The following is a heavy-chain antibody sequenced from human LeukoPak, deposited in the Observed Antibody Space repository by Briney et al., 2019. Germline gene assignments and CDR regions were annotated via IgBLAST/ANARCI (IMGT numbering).Heavy chain of an antibody. D-gene: IGHD3-9*01. CDR1: GYTFTSYG. V-gene: IGHV1-18*01. Sequence: GASVKVSCKASGYTFTSYGISWVRQAPGQGLEWMGWISAYNGNTNYAQKLQGRVTMTTDTSTSTAYMELRSLRSDDTAVYYSARDGDDILTGYPLYYYYYGMDVWGQGTTVTVSS. CDR2: ISAYNGNT. J-gene: IGHJ6*02. CDR3: ARDGDDILTGYPLYYYYYGMDV.